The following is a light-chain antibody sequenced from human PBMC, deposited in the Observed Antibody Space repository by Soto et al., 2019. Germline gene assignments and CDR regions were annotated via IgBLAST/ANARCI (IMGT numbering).Light chain of an antibody. CDR1: QNVYINS. CDR3: QQYGDSPLT. Sequence: EVVLTQSPGTLSLSPGERATLSCRASQNVYINSLAWYQQKPGQPPRLLIYGASTRAAGIPERISGSGSGADFALSIDGLEPEDFAIYYCQQYGDSPLTFGPRTRVD. J-gene: IGKJ3*01. CDR2: GAS. V-gene: IGKV3-20*01.